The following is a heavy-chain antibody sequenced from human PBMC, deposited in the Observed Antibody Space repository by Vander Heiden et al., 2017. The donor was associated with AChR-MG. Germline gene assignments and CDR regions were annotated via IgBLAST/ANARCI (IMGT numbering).Heavy chain of an antibody. CDR3: ARGSIVATIDRAFDY. V-gene: IGHV1-46*01. CDR2: INPSGGST. CDR1: GYTFTSYY. Sequence: QVQLVQSGAEVKKPGASVKVSCKASGYTFTSYYMHWVRQAPGQGLEWMGIINPSGGSTSYAQKFQGRVTMTRDTSTSTVYMELSSLRSEDTAVYYCARGSIVATIDRAFDYWGQGTLVTVSS. J-gene: IGHJ4*02. D-gene: IGHD5-12*01.